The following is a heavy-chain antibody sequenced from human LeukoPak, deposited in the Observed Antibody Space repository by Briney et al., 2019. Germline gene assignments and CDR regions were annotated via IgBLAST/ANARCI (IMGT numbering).Heavy chain of an antibody. V-gene: IGHV3-66*01. CDR3: ASVLDY. CDR2: LYSTDSGGRD. CDR1: GITVSSHF. Sequence: GGSLRLSCAASGITVSSHFMSWVRQAPGKGLESVSLLYSTDSGGRDYHADSVRGRFTVSRDISKNTMYLQMNNLKTEDTAVYYCASVLDYWGQGILVTVSS. J-gene: IGHJ4*02.